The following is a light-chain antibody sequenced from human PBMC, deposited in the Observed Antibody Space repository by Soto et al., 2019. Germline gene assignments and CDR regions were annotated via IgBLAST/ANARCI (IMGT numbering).Light chain of an antibody. Sequence: EIVLTQSPGTMYLSPGERATLSCRASQSVSSSYLAWYQQKPGQAPRLLIYGASSRATGIPDRFIGRGSGTDFTLPISRLEPEDFAVYYCQQYGSSPWTFGQGTKVDIK. V-gene: IGKV3-20*01. CDR2: GAS. CDR3: QQYGSSPWT. J-gene: IGKJ1*01. CDR1: QSVSSSY.